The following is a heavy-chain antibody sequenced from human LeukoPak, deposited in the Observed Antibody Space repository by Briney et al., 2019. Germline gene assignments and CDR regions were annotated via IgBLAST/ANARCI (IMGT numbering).Heavy chain of an antibody. CDR1: GGSISSGAYY. D-gene: IGHD4-11*01. CDR3: ARARRTVTTGIDY. V-gene: IGHV4-31*03. J-gene: IGHJ4*02. Sequence: TLSLTCTVSGGSISSGAYYGRWIRQHPGKGLEWIGYIYYSRITYYNPSIKSRVTIPVGTSKNQFSLKLSSVTAADTAVYHCARARRTVTTGIDYWGQGTLVTVSS. CDR2: IYYSRIT.